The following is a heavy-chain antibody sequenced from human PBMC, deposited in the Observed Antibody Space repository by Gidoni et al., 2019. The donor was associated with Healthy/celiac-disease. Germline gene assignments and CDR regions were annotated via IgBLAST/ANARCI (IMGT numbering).Heavy chain of an antibody. Sequence: EVQLVESGGGLVQPGGSLRLSCAASGFSFSSYWMSWVRQAPGKGLEWVANIKQDGSEKYYVDSVKGRFSISRDNAKNSLYLQMNTLRAEDTAVYYCARDHGYNWNGQDAFDIWGQGTMVTVSS. D-gene: IGHD1-20*01. CDR2: IKQDGSEK. CDR1: GFSFSSYW. V-gene: IGHV3-7*01. J-gene: IGHJ3*02. CDR3: ARDHGYNWNGQDAFDI.